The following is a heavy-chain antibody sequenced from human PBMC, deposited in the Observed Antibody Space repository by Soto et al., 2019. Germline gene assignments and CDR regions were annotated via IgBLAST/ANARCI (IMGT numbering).Heavy chain of an antibody. CDR2: IYSGGNT. CDR3: AREGFRAVMSYYGMDV. CDR1: GFTVSSNY. Sequence: GGSLRLSCAVSGFTVSSNYMNWVRQAPGKGLEWVSFIYSGGNTYYADSVKGRFTISRDNSKYMLYLQMNSLRVEDTAVYYCAREGFRAVMSYYGMDVWGQGTTVTVSS. J-gene: IGHJ6*02. D-gene: IGHD3-16*01. V-gene: IGHV3-66*01.